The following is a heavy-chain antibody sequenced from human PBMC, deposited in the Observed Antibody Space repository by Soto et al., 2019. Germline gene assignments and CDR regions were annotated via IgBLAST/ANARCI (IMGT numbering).Heavy chain of an antibody. CDR3: SKNGTTWFAS. CDR2: ISVFNGYA. J-gene: IGHJ5*01. V-gene: IGHV1-18*01. Sequence: ASVKVSCKTFGYSFDNSGISWVRQAPGQGLEWMGWISVFNGYAHYAQKFQGRVIMTADTFTNTAYMELRGLRSDDTAMYYCSKNGTTWFASWG. D-gene: IGHD1-1*01. CDR1: GYSFDNSG.